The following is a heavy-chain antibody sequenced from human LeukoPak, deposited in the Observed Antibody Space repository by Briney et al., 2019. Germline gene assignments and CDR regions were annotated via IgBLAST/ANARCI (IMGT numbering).Heavy chain of an antibody. CDR2: INHSGST. CDR3: ASQYFYDTSGYYYGTRSAFDI. D-gene: IGHD3-22*01. CDR1: GGSFSGYY. V-gene: IGHV4-34*01. J-gene: IGHJ3*02. Sequence: PSETLSLTCAVYGGSFSGYYWSWIRQPPGKGLEWIGEINHSGSTNYNPSLKSRVTISVDTSKNQFSLKLSSVTAADTAVYYCASQYFYDTSGYYYGTRSAFDIWGQGTMVIVSS.